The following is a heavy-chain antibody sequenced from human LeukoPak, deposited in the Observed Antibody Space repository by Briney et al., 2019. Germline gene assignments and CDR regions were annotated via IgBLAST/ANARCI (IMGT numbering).Heavy chain of an antibody. J-gene: IGHJ5*02. CDR3: AGNYYDSSGYYYNWFDP. V-gene: IGHV4-34*01. D-gene: IGHD3-22*01. Sequence: SETLSLTCAVYGGSLSGYYWSWIRQPPGKGLEWIGEINHSGSTNYNPSLKSRVTISVDTSKNQFSLKLSSVTAADTAVYYCAGNYYDSSGYYYNWFDPWGQGTLVTVSS. CDR2: INHSGST. CDR1: GGSLSGYY.